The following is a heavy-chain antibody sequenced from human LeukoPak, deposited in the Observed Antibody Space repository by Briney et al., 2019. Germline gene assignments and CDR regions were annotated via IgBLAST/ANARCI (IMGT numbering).Heavy chain of an antibody. Sequence: ASVKVSCKASGYTFTSYGISWVRQAPGQGLEWMGWISAYNGNTNYAQKFQGRVTITADESTSTAYMELSSLRSEDTAVYYCALSFHCSGGSCYSNHYYYMDVWGKGTTVTISS. CDR1: GYTFTSYG. D-gene: IGHD2-15*01. V-gene: IGHV1-18*01. CDR3: ALSFHCSGGSCYSNHYYYMDV. J-gene: IGHJ6*03. CDR2: ISAYNGNT.